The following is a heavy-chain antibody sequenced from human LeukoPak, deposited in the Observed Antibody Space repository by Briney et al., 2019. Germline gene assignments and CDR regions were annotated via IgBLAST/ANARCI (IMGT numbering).Heavy chain of an antibody. J-gene: IGHJ4*02. CDR3: ARDYYDSSGYSHYDY. CDR2: TYYKSKWYN. Sequence: SQTLSLTCAISGDSFSSSSAAWNWIRQSPSRDLEWLGRTYYKSKWYNDYAVSVKSRITINPDTSKNQFSLQLNSVTPEDTAVYYCARDYYDSSGYSHYDYWGQGTLVTVSS. V-gene: IGHV6-1*01. D-gene: IGHD3-22*01. CDR1: GDSFSSSSAA.